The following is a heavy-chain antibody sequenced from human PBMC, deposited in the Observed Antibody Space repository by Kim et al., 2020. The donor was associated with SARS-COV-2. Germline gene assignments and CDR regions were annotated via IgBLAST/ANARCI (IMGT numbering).Heavy chain of an antibody. Sequence: GGSLRLSCAASGFTFSSYAMHWVRQAPGKGLEWVAVISYDGSNKYYADSVKGRFTISRDNSKNTLYLQMNSLRAEDTAVYYCARWRSTSSNDYWGQGTLVTVSS. J-gene: IGHJ4*02. CDR1: GFTFSSYA. CDR2: ISYDGSNK. CDR3: ARWRSTSSNDY. D-gene: IGHD2-2*01. V-gene: IGHV3-30-3*01.